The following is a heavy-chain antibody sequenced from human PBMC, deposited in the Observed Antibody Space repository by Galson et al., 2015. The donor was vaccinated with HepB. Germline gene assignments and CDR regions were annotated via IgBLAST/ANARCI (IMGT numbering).Heavy chain of an antibody. Sequence: SVKVSCKASGYTFSTYSITWVRQAPGQGLEWMGGIGPYNGDTKYARKFQGRVTMTTDKFTSTAYMELSSLRSDGTAVYYCARGAVVGVVGGSQNNRFAPWGQGTLVTVSS. CDR2: IGPYNGDT. CDR1: GYTFSTYS. CDR3: ARGAVVGVVGGSQNNRFAP. D-gene: IGHD2-15*01. V-gene: IGHV1-18*01. J-gene: IGHJ5*02.